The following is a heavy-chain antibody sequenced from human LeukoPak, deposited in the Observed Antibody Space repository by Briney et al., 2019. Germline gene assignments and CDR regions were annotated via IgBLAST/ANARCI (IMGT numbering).Heavy chain of an antibody. D-gene: IGHD6-13*01. Sequence: SETLSLTCAVYGVSFSGYYWSWIRQPPGKGLEWIGEINHSGSTNYNPSLKSRVTISVDTSKNQFSLKLSSVTAADTAVYYCARNWIAAAGRSNWFDPWGQGTLVTVSS. CDR3: ARNWIAAAGRSNWFDP. J-gene: IGHJ5*02. CDR2: INHSGST. CDR1: GVSFSGYY. V-gene: IGHV4-34*01.